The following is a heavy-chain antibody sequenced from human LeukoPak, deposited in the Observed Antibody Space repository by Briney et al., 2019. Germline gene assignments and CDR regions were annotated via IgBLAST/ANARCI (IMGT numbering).Heavy chain of an antibody. J-gene: IGHJ3*02. CDR2: IYYSGST. V-gene: IGHV4-59*12. D-gene: IGHD3-22*01. Sequence: SETLSLTCSVSGGSIRSYYWSWIRQSPGKGLEWLGYIYYSGSTKYNPSLKSRVTISVDTSKNQFSLKLSSVTAADTAVYCCARVQVDYYDSSGFRDAFDIWGQGTMVTVSS. CDR3: ARVQVDYYDSSGFRDAFDI. CDR1: GGSIRSYY.